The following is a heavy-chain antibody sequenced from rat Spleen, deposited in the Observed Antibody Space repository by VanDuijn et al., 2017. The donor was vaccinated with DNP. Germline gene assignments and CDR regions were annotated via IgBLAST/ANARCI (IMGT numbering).Heavy chain of an antibody. Sequence: QVQLQQSGAELAKPGSSVKISCKASGYTFASYYVGWVKQTTGQGLEFIGYFNLGSGGSNYNENFKGKATLTLDKSSSTAFMQLSSLTPDDSAVYYCARSKNTYYGSNYGGFAYWGQGTRVTVSS. V-gene: IGHV1-43*01. CDR1: GYTFASYY. J-gene: IGHJ3*01. CDR2: FNLGSGGS. D-gene: IGHD1-9*01. CDR3: ARSKNTYYGSNYGGFAY.